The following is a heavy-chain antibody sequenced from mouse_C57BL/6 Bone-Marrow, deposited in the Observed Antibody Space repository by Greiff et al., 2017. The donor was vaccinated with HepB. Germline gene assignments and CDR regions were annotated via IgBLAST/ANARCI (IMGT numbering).Heavy chain of an antibody. V-gene: IGHV5-9-1*02. CDR1: GFTFSSYA. CDR2: ISSGGDYI. J-gene: IGHJ2*01. D-gene: IGHD1-1*01. CDR3: TRENYYGSPDY. Sequence: EVKVVESGEGLVKPGGSLKLSCAASGFTFSSYAMSWVRQTPEKRLEWVAYISSGGDYIYYADTVKGRFTISRDNARNTLYLQMSSLKSEDTAMYYCTRENYYGSPDYWGQGTTLTVSS.